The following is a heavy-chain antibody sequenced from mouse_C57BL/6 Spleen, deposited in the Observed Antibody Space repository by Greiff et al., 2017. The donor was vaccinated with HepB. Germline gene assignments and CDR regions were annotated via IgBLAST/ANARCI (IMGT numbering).Heavy chain of an antibody. D-gene: IGHD1-1*01. V-gene: IGHV14-4*01. Sequence: EVQLQQSGAELVRPGASVKLSCTASGFNIKDDYMHWVKQRPEQGLEWIGWIDPANGDTEYASKFQGKATITADTSSNTAYLQLSSLTSEDTAVYYCTTWVYYDGRSYVFFDYWGQGTTLTVSS. CDR3: TTWVYYDGRSYVFFDY. CDR1: GFNIKDDY. CDR2: IDPANGDT. J-gene: IGHJ2*01.